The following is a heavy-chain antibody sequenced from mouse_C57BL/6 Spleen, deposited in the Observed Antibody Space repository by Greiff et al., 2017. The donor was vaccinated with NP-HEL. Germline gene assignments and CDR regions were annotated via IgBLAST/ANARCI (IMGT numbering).Heavy chain of an antibody. CDR2: IFPGSGST. V-gene: IGHV1-75*01. CDR1: GYTFTDYY. Sequence: QVQLKQSGPELVKPGASVKISCKASGYTFTDYYINWVKQRPGQGLEWIGWIFPGSGSTYYNEKFKGKATLTVDKSSSTAYMLLSSLTSEDSAVYFCARTGGGSSGPFAYWGQGTLVTVSA. J-gene: IGHJ3*01. CDR3: ARTGGGSSGPFAY. D-gene: IGHD3-2*02.